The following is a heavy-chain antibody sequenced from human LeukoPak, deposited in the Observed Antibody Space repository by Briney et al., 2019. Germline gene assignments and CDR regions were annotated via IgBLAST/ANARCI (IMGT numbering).Heavy chain of an antibody. CDR3: ARDLVPRVGGGAFDI. D-gene: IGHD3-16*01. CDR1: GYTFTGYY. V-gene: IGHV1-2*02. CDR2: INPNSGGT. J-gene: IGHJ3*02. Sequence: ASVKVSCKASGYTFTGYYMHWVRQAPGQGLEWMGWINPNSGGTNYAQKFQGRVTMTRDASTSTVYMELSSLRSEDTAVYYCARDLVPRVGGGAFDIWGQGTMVTVSS.